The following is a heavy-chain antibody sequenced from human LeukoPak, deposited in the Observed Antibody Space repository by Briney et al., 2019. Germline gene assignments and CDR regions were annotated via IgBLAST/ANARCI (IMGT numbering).Heavy chain of an antibody. CDR1: GYTLTELS. V-gene: IGHV1-69*13. D-gene: IGHD1-26*01. Sequence: ASVKVSCKVSGYTLTELSMRWVRQAPGQGLEWMGGIIPIFGTANYAQKFQGRVTITADESTSTAYMELSSLRSEDTAVYYCASRYSGSYYDYYGMDVWGQGTTVTVSS. CDR3: ASRYSGSYYDYYGMDV. J-gene: IGHJ6*02. CDR2: IIPIFGTA.